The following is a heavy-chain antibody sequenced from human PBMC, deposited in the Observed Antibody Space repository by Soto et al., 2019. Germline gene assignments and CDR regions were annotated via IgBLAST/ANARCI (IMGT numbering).Heavy chain of an antibody. CDR3: AAGTDYDILTGPTSMDV. CDR1: GFTFTSSA. CDR2: IVVGSGNT. Sequence: SGKVSCKASGFTFTSSAVQWVRQARGQRLEWIGWIVVGSGNTNYAQKFQERVTITRDMSTSTAYMELSSLRSEDTAVYYCAAGTDYDILTGPTSMDVWGQGTTVTVSS. D-gene: IGHD3-9*01. V-gene: IGHV1-58*01. J-gene: IGHJ6*02.